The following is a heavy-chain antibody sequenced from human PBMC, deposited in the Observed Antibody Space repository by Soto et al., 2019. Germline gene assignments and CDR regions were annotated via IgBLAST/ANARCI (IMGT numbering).Heavy chain of an antibody. J-gene: IGHJ4*02. CDR1: GYTFTSYG. CDR3: ARAGTEPGIAVAGTRADFDY. V-gene: IGHV1-18*01. Sequence: ASVKVSCKASGYTFTSYGISWVRQAPGQGLEWMGWISAYNGNTNYAQKLQGRVTMTTDTSTSTAYMELRSLRSDDTAVYYCARAGTEPGIAVAGTRADFDYWGQGTLVTVSS. D-gene: IGHD6-19*01. CDR2: ISAYNGNT.